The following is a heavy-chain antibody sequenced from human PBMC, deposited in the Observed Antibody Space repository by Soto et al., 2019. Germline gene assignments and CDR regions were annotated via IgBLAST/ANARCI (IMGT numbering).Heavy chain of an antibody. Sequence: EVQLVESGGGLVQPGGSLRLSCAASGFTFSSYSMNWVRQAPGKGLEWVSYISSSSSTIYYADSVKGRFTISRDNAKNSLYLQMNSPRDEDTAVYYCARDLNVLRFFEWLPYYFDYWCQGTLVTVSS. V-gene: IGHV3-48*02. CDR2: ISSSSSTI. CDR3: ARDLNVLRFFEWLPYYFDY. J-gene: IGHJ4*02. D-gene: IGHD3-3*01. CDR1: GFTFSSYS.